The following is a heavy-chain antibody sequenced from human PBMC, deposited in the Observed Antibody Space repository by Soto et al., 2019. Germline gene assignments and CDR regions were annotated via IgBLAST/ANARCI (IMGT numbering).Heavy chain of an antibody. CDR1: GYTFTSYG. V-gene: IGHV1-18*01. Sequence: QVQLVQSGAEVKKPGASVKVSCKASGYTFTSYGISWVRQAPGQGLEWMGWISAYNGNTNYAQKLQGRVTMTTATSTRTAYMVLRSVRSDDTGVYYCARVYRLTMVRGELSEYWGQGTLVTVSS. J-gene: IGHJ4*02. CDR3: ARVYRLTMVRGELSEY. D-gene: IGHD3-10*01. CDR2: ISAYNGNT.